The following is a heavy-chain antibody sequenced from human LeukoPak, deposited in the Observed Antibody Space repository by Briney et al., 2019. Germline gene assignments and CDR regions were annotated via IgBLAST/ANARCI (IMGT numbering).Heavy chain of an antibody. D-gene: IGHD1-26*01. CDR1: GFTFRTYA. CDR2: ISGSGGST. J-gene: IGHJ4*02. V-gene: IGHV3-23*01. Sequence: GGSLRLSCAASGFTFRTYAMAWVRQAPGKGLEWVSAISGSGGSTYYADSVKGRFTISRDNSKNTLYLQMNSLRAEDTAVYYCAKGPNLGPIVGATDLFFDYWGQGTLVTVSS. CDR3: AKGPNLGPIVGATDLFFDY.